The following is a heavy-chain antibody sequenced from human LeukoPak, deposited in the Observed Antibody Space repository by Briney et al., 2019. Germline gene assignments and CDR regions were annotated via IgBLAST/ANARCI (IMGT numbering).Heavy chain of an antibody. V-gene: IGHV3-48*03. CDR3: VSPPYYFDSGNYYGGY. Sequence: GGSLRLSCVASGSIFSSYEINWVRQAPGKGLEWVSYISSNGYTKNYADSVKGRFTVSRDNAKNSLYLQMNSLRAEDTAIYYCVSPPYYFDSGNYYGGYWGQGTLVTVSS. CDR2: ISSNGYTK. CDR1: GSIFSSYE. D-gene: IGHD3-22*01. J-gene: IGHJ4*02.